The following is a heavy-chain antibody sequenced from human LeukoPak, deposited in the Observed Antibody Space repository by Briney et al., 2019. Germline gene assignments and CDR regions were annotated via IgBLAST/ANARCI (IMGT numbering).Heavy chain of an antibody. CDR3: ARALLQGYYDFWSGYVPNWFDP. V-gene: IGHV4-31*03. CDR2: IYYSGST. J-gene: IGHJ5*02. D-gene: IGHD3-3*01. Sequence: PSETLSLTCTVSGGSISSGGYYWSWIRQHPGKGLEWIGYIYYSGSTYYNPSLKSRVTISVDTSKNQFSLKLSSVTAADTAAYYCARALLQGYYDFWSGYVPNWFDPWGQGTLVTVSS. CDR1: GGSISSGGYY.